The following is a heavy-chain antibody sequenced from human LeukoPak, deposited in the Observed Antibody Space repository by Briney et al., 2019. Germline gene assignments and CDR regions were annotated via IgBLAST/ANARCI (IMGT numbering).Heavy chain of an antibody. J-gene: IGHJ4*02. CDR1: GFTFSRYE. V-gene: IGHV3-48*03. CDR3: ARFPVVGATTLYYFDY. Sequence: GGSLRLSCAASGFTFSRYEMNWVRQAPGKGLEWVSYISSSGRTIYYADSVKGRFTISRDNAKNSLYLQMNSLRAEDTAVYYCARFPVVGATTLYYFDYWGQGTLVTVSS. D-gene: IGHD1-26*01. CDR2: ISSSGRTI.